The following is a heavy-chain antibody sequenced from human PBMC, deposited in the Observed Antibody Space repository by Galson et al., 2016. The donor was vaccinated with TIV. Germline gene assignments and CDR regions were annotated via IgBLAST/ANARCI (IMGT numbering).Heavy chain of an antibody. CDR2: VSGGSGNT. CDR1: GYTFTKYA. Sequence: CKASGYTFTKYALHWLRQAPGQRLEWMGWVSGGSGNTKYPQKFQGKVSLTTDSSANTAYMALSSLRSEDTAVYYCARFCSGESCSSVNGFDIWGQGTKVFVSS. D-gene: IGHD3-3*01. J-gene: IGHJ3*02. CDR3: ARFCSGESCSSVNGFDI. V-gene: IGHV1-3*01.